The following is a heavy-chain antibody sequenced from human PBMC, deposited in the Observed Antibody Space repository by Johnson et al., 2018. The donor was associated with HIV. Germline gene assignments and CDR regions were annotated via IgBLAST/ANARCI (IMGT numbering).Heavy chain of an antibody. V-gene: IGHV3-74*03. CDR1: GFTFSTNW. CDR2: INSDGSST. J-gene: IGHJ3*01. Sequence: MQLVESGGDLVQPGGSLRLSCVGSGFTFSTNWMHWVRQAPGKGLVWVSRINSDGSSTSYADSVKGRFTISRDNAKNTLYLQMDSMGAEDTAVYFCARVQVLADDGFNSGGQGTMVTVAS. CDR3: ARVQVLADDGFNS. D-gene: IGHD3-3*02.